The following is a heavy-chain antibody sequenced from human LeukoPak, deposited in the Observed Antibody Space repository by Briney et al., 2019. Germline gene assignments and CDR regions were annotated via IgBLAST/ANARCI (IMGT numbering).Heavy chain of an antibody. CDR3: AREFVGSYYDYYFDY. D-gene: IGHD3-10*01. V-gene: IGHV1-2*06. CDR1: GYTFTGYY. CDR2: INPNSGGT. Sequence: ASMKVSCKASGYTFTGYYMHWVRQAPGQGLEWMGRINPNSGGTNYAQKFQGRVTTTRDTSISTAYMELSRLRSDDTAVYYCAREFVGSYYDYYFDYWGQGTLVTVSS. J-gene: IGHJ4*02.